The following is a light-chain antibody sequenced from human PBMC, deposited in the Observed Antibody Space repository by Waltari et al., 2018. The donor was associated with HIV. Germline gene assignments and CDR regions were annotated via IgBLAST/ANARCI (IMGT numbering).Light chain of an antibody. V-gene: IGLV10-54*04. CDR1: SNNVGNQG. CDR2: RDN. J-gene: IGLJ2*01. Sequence: QAGLTQPPSVSKGMRQTATLTCTGNSNNVGNQGAAWLQQHQGHPPKLLSYRDNKRPSGISERFSASRSGNTASLTITGVQPEDEADYFCATWDISLSAVVLGGGTTLTVL. CDR3: ATWDISLSAVV.